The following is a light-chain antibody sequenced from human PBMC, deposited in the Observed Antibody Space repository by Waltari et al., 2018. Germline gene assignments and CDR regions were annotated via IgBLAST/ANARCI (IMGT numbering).Light chain of an antibody. CDR1: PSISSY. V-gene: IGKV1-39*01. CDR3: QQSYSTPLT. Sequence: DIQMTQSPSSLSASVGDRVTITCRASPSISSYLNWYQQKPGKAPTLMIYAASSLQSGVPSRFSGIGSGTDFTLTISSLQPEDFATYYCQQSYSTPLTFGGGTKVEIK. J-gene: IGKJ4*01. CDR2: AAS.